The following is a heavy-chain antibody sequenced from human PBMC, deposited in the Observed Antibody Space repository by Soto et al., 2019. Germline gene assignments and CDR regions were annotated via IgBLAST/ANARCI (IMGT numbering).Heavy chain of an antibody. CDR2: TIPALGKT. V-gene: IGHV1-69*01. CDR3: ARGPFRPSAMDV. CDR1: GDNFKKNV. Sequence: QVQLMQSGTEIKKPGSSVKVSCKTSGDNFKKNVFTWVRQAPGQGLEWMGGTIPALGKTHYIEKFQGKVTHTVGGPTRKVVMEVRDPTSEGTAIYFCARGPFRPSAMDVWGPGTTVTVSS. J-gene: IGHJ6*02.